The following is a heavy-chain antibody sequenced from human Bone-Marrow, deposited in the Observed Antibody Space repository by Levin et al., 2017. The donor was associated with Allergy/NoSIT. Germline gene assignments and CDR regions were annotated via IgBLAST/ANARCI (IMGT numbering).Heavy chain of an antibody. V-gene: IGHV4-59*11. Sequence: SETLSLTCTVSGGSIRSHYWSWIRQPPGKGLEWIGQIYYSGSTNYNPSLKSRVTISVDTSKNQFSLKLSSVTAADTAVYYCARWGGGYSYGNFDFWGQGTLVTVSS. J-gene: IGHJ4*02. CDR1: GGSIRSHY. CDR2: IYYSGST. CDR3: ARWGGGYSYGNFDF. D-gene: IGHD5-18*01.